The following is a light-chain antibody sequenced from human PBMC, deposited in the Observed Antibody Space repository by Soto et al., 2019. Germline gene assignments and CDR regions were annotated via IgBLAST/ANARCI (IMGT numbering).Light chain of an antibody. CDR2: EGN. CDR3: CSYVYTNSWA. J-gene: IGLJ3*02. Sequence: QSALPQPASVSGSPGQSITISCTGSSSAALNYDVVSWYQHHPGQVPKLIIYEGNKRPSGVSRRFSASRSGNMASLTISGLQAEDEADYYCCSYVYTNSWAFGGGTQLTVL. CDR1: SSAALNYDV. V-gene: IGLV2-23*01.